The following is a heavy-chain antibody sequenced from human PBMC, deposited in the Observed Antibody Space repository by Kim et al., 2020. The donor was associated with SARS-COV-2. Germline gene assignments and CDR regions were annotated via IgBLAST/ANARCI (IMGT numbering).Heavy chain of an antibody. Sequence: ISTIYYEDSVKGRFTISRDKAKNSLYLQMNSLRDEDTAVYYCARDLVPDYWGQGTLVTVSS. CDR2: ISTI. CDR3: ARDLVPDY. J-gene: IGHJ4*02. D-gene: IGHD2-15*01. V-gene: IGHV3-48*02.